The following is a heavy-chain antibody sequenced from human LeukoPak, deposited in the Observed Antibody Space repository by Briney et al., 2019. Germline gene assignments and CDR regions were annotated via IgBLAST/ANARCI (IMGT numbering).Heavy chain of an antibody. J-gene: IGHJ6*03. Sequence: PSETLSLTCTVSGGSISSGNHYWGWIRQPPGKGLEWIGTIYFNGNTYSTPSLKSRVTMSVDTSENQFSLKLSSVTPADKAVYYCVRHLTVLYYYIDVWGTGTTVTVSS. CDR3: VRHLTVLYYYIDV. CDR1: GGSISSGNHY. D-gene: IGHD2-8*02. CDR2: IYFNGNT. V-gene: IGHV4-39*01.